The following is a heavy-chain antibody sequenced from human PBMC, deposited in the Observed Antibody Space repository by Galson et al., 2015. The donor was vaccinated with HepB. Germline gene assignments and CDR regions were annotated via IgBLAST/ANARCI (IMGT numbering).Heavy chain of an antibody. CDR2: ISAYNGNT. V-gene: IGHV1-18*01. D-gene: IGHD3-10*01. J-gene: IGHJ4*02. CDR1: GYTFTSYG. Sequence: SVKVSCKASGYTFTSYGISWVRQAPGQGLEWMGWISAYNGNTNYAQKLQGRVTMTTDTSTSTAYMVLRSLRSDDTAVYYCARVMERPLLLFGEVGFDYWGQGTLVTVSS. CDR3: ARVMERPLLLFGEVGFDY.